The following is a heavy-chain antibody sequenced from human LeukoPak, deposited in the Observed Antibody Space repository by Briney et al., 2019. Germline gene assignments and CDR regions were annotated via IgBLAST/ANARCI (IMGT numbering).Heavy chain of an antibody. CDR3: ARGLYSSGWYQDY. V-gene: IGHV3-21*01. CDR1: GFTFSSYS. J-gene: IGHJ4*02. D-gene: IGHD6-19*01. CDR2: ISSSSSYI. Sequence: GGSLRLSCAASGFTFSSYSMIWVRQAPGKGLEWVSSISSSSSYIYYADSVKGRFTISRDNAKNSLYLQMNSLRAEDTAVYYCARGLYSSGWYQDYWGQGTLVTVSS.